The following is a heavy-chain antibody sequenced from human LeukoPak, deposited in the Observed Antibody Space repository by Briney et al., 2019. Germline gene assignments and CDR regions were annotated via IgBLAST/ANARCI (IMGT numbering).Heavy chain of an antibody. CDR3: ARDGVEWELLPASYYYYMDV. V-gene: IGHV3-11*01. CDR2: ISSSGSTI. J-gene: IGHJ6*03. Sequence: PGGSLRLSCAASGFTFSDYYMSWIRQAPGKGLEWVSYISSSGSTIYYADSVKGRFTISRDNAKNSLYLQMNSLRAEDTAVYYCARDGVEWELLPASYYYYMDVWGKGTTVTVSS. CDR1: GFTFSDYY. D-gene: IGHD1-26*01.